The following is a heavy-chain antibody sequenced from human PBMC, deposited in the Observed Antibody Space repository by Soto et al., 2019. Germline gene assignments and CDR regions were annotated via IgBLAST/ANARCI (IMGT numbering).Heavy chain of an antibody. CDR2: IRSKANSYAT. J-gene: IGHJ6*02. Sequence: PWGSLILSCAASGFTFSGSAMHWVRQASGKGLEWVGRIRSKANSYATAYAASVKGRFTISRYDSKNTAYLQMNSLKTEDTAVYYCTRPHYDDFWSGYPPDYYYYGMDVWGQGTTVTVSS. CDR3: TRPHYDDFWSGYPPDYYYYGMDV. V-gene: IGHV3-73*01. D-gene: IGHD3-3*01. CDR1: GFTFSGSA.